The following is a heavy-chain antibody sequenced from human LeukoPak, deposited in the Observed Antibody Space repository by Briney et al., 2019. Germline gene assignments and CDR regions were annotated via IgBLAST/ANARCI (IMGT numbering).Heavy chain of an antibody. Sequence: PGASVKVSCKASGYTFTSYAMHWVRQAPGQRLEWMGWINAGNGNTKYSQKFQGRVTIARDTSASTAYMELSSLRSEDTAVYYCARGDIVATITFGYGYWGQGTLVTVSS. CDR3: ARGDIVATITFGYGY. J-gene: IGHJ4*02. D-gene: IGHD5-12*01. CDR1: GYTFTSYA. V-gene: IGHV1-3*01. CDR2: INAGNGNT.